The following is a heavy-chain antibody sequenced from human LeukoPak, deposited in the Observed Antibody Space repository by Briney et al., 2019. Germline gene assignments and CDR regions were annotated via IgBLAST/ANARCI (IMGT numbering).Heavy chain of an antibody. CDR3: ARDVSSASFTYYYYMDV. V-gene: IGHV4-39*07. CDR1: GGSISSSSYY. D-gene: IGHD3-16*01. J-gene: IGHJ6*03. Sequence: SETLSLTCTVSGGSISSSSYYWGWIRQPPGKGLEWIGSIYYSGNTYYNPSLASRVTVSVDTSMNQFSLRLTSVSPEDTAVYYWARDVSSASFTYYYYMDVWGKGTTVTVSS. CDR2: IYYSGNT.